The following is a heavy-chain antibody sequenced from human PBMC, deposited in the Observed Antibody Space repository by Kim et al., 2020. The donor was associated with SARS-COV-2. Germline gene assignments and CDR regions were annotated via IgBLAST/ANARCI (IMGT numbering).Heavy chain of an antibody. CDR1: GGIIDSHA. J-gene: IGHJ4*02. D-gene: IGHD3-10*01. Sequence: SVKVSCKTSGGIIDSHAINWVRQAPGQGLEWMGGIIPEFHSVNYADKFQDRVTMTADTSTGTVYMELSSLTSDDTAIYYCARDSYGSEDYEGAWGQGTLVTVSS. V-gene: IGHV1-69*06. CDR2: IIPEFHSV. CDR3: ARDSYGSEDYEGA.